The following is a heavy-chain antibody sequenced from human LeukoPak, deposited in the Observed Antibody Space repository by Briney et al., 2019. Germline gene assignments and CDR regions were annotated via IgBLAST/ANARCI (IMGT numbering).Heavy chain of an antibody. CDR3: AELGITMIGGV. Sequence: GGSLRLSCAASGFTFSSYEMNWVRQAPGKGLEGGSYISSRGSTIYYADSVKGRFTISRDNAKTSLYLQMNSLRAEDTAVYSCAELGITMIGGVWGKGTTVTISS. J-gene: IGHJ6*04. CDR1: GFTFSSYE. D-gene: IGHD3-10*02. CDR2: ISSRGSTI. V-gene: IGHV3-48*03.